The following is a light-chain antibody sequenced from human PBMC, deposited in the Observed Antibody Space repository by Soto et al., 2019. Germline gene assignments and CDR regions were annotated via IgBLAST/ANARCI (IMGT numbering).Light chain of an antibody. J-gene: IGLJ1*01. CDR3: CSYAGSYNYV. V-gene: IGLV2-11*01. CDR2: DVI. Sequence: QSVLTQPRSVSGSPGQSVTISCTGTSSDVGGYNFVSWYQQHPGKAPKLMIYDVIKRPSGVPDRFSGSKSGNTASLTISGLQAEDEADYYCCSYAGSYNYVFGTGTKVTLL. CDR1: SSDVGGYNF.